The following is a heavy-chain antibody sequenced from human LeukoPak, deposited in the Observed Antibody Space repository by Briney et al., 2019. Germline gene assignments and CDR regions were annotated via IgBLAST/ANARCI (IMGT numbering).Heavy chain of an antibody. J-gene: IGHJ4*02. CDR1: GGSFSGYY. CDR2: INHSGST. V-gene: IGHV4-34*01. Sequence: PSETLSLTCAVYGGSFSGYYWSWIRQPPGTGLEWIGEINHSGSTNYNPSLKSRVTISVDTSKNQFSLKLSSVTAADTAVYYCARGETGLYYDIPAYFDYWGQGTLVTVSS. D-gene: IGHD3-9*01. CDR3: ARGETGLYYDIPAYFDY.